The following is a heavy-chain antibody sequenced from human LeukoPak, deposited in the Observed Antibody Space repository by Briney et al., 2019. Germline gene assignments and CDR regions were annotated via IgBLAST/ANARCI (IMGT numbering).Heavy chain of an antibody. Sequence: AGGSLRLSCAASGFTFSSYEMNWVRQAPGKGLEWVSYISSSGSTIYYADSVKGRFTISRDNAKNSLYLQMNSLRAEDTAVYYCAKAGPMKLQHFDYWGQGTLVTVSS. D-gene: IGHD3-22*01. CDR3: AKAGPMKLQHFDY. V-gene: IGHV3-48*03. CDR2: ISSSGSTI. CDR1: GFTFSSYE. J-gene: IGHJ4*02.